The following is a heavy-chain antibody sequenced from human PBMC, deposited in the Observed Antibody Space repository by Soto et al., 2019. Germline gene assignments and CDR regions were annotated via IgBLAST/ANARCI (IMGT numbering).Heavy chain of an antibody. D-gene: IGHD3-3*01. V-gene: IGHV3-49*04. CDR2: IRSKAYGGTT. Sequence: GGALRLFSTASGFTFGDYAMIWVRQARGKGQEWVGFIRSKAYGGTTEYAASVKGRFTISRDDSKSIAYLQMNSLKTEDTAVYYCTRAYYDFWSGYYPGGNWFDHWGRGTMGNVSS. J-gene: IGHJ5*02. CDR3: TRAYYDFWSGYYPGGNWFDH. CDR1: GFTFGDYA.